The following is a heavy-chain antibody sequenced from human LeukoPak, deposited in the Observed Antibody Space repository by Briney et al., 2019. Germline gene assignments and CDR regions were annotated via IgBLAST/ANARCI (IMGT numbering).Heavy chain of an antibody. J-gene: IGHJ4*02. CDR3: ALASMVQGVTFDY. Sequence: GGSLRLSCAASGFTFSSYAMSWVRQAPGKGLEWVSAISGSGGSTYYADSVKGRFTISRDNSKNTLYLQMNSLRAEDTVVYYCALASMVQGVTFDYWGQGTLVTVSS. D-gene: IGHD3-10*01. CDR1: GFTFSSYA. CDR2: ISGSGGST. V-gene: IGHV3-23*01.